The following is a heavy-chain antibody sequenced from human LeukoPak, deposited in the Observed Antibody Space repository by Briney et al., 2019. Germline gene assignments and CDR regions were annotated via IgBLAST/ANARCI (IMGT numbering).Heavy chain of an antibody. V-gene: IGHV4-34*01. CDR1: GGSFSGYY. CDR2: MNHSGST. Sequence: KPSETLSLTCAVYGGSFSGYYWSWIRQPPGKGLEWIGEMNHSGSTNYNPSLKSRVTISVDTSKNQFSLKLSSVTAADTAVYYLATASSYFDILTGPLAVGYMDFWGNGTTVTVS. D-gene: IGHD3-9*01. J-gene: IGHJ6*03. CDR3: ATASSYFDILTGPLAVGYMDF.